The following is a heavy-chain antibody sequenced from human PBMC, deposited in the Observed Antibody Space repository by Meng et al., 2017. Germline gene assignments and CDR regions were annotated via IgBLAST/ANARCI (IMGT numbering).Heavy chain of an antibody. Sequence: VVPSGAEVEKPGASVKVSCKASGGTFSSYAISWVRQAPGQGLEWMGGIIPIFGTANYAQKFQGRVTITADKSTSTAYMELSSLRSEDTAVYYCARDKRPSSSWYGNWFAPWGPGNLVHVAS. V-gene: IGHV1-69*06. J-gene: IGHJ5*02. CDR1: GGTFSSYA. CDR2: IIPIFGTA. D-gene: IGHD6-13*01. CDR3: ARDKRPSSSWYGNWFAP.